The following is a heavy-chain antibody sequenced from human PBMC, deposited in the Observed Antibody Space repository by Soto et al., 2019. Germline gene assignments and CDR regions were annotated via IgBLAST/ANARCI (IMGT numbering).Heavy chain of an antibody. J-gene: IGHJ4*02. V-gene: IGHV4-39*01. D-gene: IGHD4-4*01. Sequence: SETLSLTCTVSGGSISSSSYYWGWIRQPPGKGLEWIGSIYYSGSTYYNPSLKSRVTISVDTSKNQFSLKLSSVTAADTAVYYCARAGDSNLFDYWGQGTLVTVSS. CDR2: IYYSGST. CDR1: GGSISSSSYY. CDR3: ARAGDSNLFDY.